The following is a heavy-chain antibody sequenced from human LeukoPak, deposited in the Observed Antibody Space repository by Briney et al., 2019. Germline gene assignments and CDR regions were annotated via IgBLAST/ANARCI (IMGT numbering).Heavy chain of an antibody. J-gene: IGHJ4*02. CDR1: GYTFTGYY. CDR3: ARGNMGYSYGEYFDY. CDR2: IIPIFGTA. V-gene: IGHV1-69*13. D-gene: IGHD5-18*01. Sequence: SVKVSCKASGYTFTGYYVHWVRQAPGQGLEWMGGIIPIFGTANYAQKFQGRVTITADESTSTAYMELSSLRSEDTTVYYCARGNMGYSYGEYFDYWGQGTLVTVSS.